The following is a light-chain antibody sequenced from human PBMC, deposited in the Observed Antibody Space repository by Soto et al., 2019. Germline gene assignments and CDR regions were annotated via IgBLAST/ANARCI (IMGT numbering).Light chain of an antibody. Sequence: DIQMTQSPSSLSASVGDRVTITCRASQSISSYLNWYQQKPGKAPKLLIYAASSLQSGVPSRFSGSGSGTDFTLTISSXQXXDFATYYCQQSYSTLPWTFGQGTKVEIK. J-gene: IGKJ1*01. CDR1: QSISSY. CDR3: QQSYSTLPWT. CDR2: AAS. V-gene: IGKV1-39*01.